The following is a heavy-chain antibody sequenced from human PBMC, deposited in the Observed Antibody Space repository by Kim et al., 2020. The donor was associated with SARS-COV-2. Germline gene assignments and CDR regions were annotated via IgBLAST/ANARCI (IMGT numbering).Heavy chain of an antibody. CDR2: IYYSGST. J-gene: IGHJ6*02. CDR3: ARAPYYYDSSGSGYYYYYGMDV. D-gene: IGHD3-22*01. CDR1: GGSISSYY. V-gene: IGHV4-59*13. Sequence: SETLSLTCTVSGGSISSYYWSWIRQPPGKGLEWIGYIYYSGSTNYNPSLKSRVTISVDTSKNQFSLKLSSVTAADTAVYYCARAPYYYDSSGSGYYYYYGMDVWGQGTTVTVSS.